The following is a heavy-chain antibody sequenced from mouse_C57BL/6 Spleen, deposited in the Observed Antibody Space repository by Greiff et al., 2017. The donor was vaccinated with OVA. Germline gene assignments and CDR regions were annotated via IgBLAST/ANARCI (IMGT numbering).Heavy chain of an antibody. V-gene: IGHV1-20*01. J-gene: IGHJ2*01. CDR3: ARSPITTVGDY. CDR1: GYSFTGYF. CDR2: INPYNGDT. D-gene: IGHD1-1*01. Sequence: VQLQQSGPELVKPGDSVKISCKASGYSFTGYFMNWVMQSHGKSLEWIGRINPYNGDTFYNQKFKGKATLTVDKSSSTAHMALRSLTSEDSAVYYCARSPITTVGDYWGQGTTLTVSS.